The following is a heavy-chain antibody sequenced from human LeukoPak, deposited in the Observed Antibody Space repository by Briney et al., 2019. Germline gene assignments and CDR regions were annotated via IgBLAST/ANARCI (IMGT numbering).Heavy chain of an antibody. CDR1: GFTFSSYS. Sequence: PGGSLRLSCAASGFTFSSYSMNWVRQAPGKGLEWVSSISSSSSYIYYADSVKGRFTISRDNAKNSLYLQMNSLRAEDTAVYYCARGGDYYDSSGYYYGWYFDLWGRGTLVTASS. CDR2: ISSSSSYI. V-gene: IGHV3-21*01. CDR3: ARGGDYYDSSGYYYGWYFDL. J-gene: IGHJ2*01. D-gene: IGHD3-22*01.